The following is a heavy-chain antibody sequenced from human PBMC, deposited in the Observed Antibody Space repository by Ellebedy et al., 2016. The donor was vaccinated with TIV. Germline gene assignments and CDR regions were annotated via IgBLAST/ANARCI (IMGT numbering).Heavy chain of an antibody. J-gene: IGHJ1*01. CDR3: ARDGGVRPYFQH. CDR2: INHSGST. CDR1: GGSFSGYY. D-gene: IGHD3-16*01. Sequence: SETLSLXXAVYGGSFSGYYWSWIRQPPGKGLEWIGEINHSGSTNYNPSLKSRVTISVDTSKNQFSLKLSSVTAADTAVYYCARDGGVRPYFQHWGQGTLVTVSS. V-gene: IGHV4-34*01.